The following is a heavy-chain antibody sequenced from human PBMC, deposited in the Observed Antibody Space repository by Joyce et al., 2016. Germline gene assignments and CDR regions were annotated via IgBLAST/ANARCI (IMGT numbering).Heavy chain of an antibody. J-gene: IGHJ4*02. CDR2: ISPNSGGT. D-gene: IGHD3-22*01. Sequence: QVQLVQSGAEVKKPGASVKVSCETSGYTFTNYYIHWVRQAPGQGLGWMGWISPNSGGTNYAQKFQGRVTMTRDTSINAANLELTRLSSDDTAIYYCARVYYYDRSGYPHYYFDYWGQGTLVSVPS. V-gene: IGHV1-2*02. CDR1: GYTFTNYY. CDR3: ARVYYYDRSGYPHYYFDY.